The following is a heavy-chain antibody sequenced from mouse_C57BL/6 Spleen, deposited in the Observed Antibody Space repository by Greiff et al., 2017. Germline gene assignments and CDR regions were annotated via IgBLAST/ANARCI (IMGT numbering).Heavy chain of an antibody. CDR3: ASYYDYLFDY. CDR2: ISDGGSYT. CDR1: GFPFSSYA. Sequence: EVMLVESGGGLVKPGGSLKLSCAASGFPFSSYAMSWVRQTPEKRLEWVATISDGGSYTYYPDNVKGRFTISRDNAKNNLYLQMSHLKSEDTAMYYSASYYDYLFDYWGQGTTLTVSS. V-gene: IGHV5-4*03. D-gene: IGHD2-4*01. J-gene: IGHJ2*01.